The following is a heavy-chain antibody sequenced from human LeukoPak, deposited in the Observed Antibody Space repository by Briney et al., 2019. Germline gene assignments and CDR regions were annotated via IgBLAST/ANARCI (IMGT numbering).Heavy chain of an antibody. V-gene: IGHV3-33*01. CDR1: GFSFSTYG. Sequence: GRSLRLSCAASGFSFSTYGMHWVRQAPGKGLEWVAMIWYDASGQHYADSVKVRFTISRDTSKTTLYLQMNSLRAEDTAVYFCARDSLYDDNGYYHYFDYWGRGTLVTVSS. CDR3: ARDSLYDDNGYYHYFDY. D-gene: IGHD3-22*01. CDR2: IWYDASGQ. J-gene: IGHJ4*02.